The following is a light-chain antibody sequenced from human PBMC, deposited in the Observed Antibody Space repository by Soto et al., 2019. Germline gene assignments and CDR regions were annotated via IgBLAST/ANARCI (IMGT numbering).Light chain of an antibody. V-gene: IGKV3-11*01. J-gene: IGKJ1*01. CDR3: QQYNSPPWT. CDR2: DVS. Sequence: IVLTQSPATLSLSPCQRSSLSCRASQNISNYLIWYQQKPGQAPRLLIYDVSNRATGIPARFSGSGSGTEFTLTISSLQPDDFATYYCQQYNSPPWTFGQGTKVDIK. CDR1: QNISNY.